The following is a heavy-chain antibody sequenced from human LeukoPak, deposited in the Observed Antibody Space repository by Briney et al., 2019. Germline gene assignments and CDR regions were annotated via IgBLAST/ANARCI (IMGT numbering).Heavy chain of an antibody. CDR1: GFTFSNYV. V-gene: IGHV3-30*14. D-gene: IGHD3-10*01. Sequence: PGGSLRLSCASSGFTFSNYVLYWVRQAPGKGLERVAGMSHDGSNIYYADPVKGRFTVSRDNSKNTLYLQMNSLRVEDTAVYSCARESFGDYYFDYWGQGTLVTVSS. J-gene: IGHJ4*02. CDR2: MSHDGSNI. CDR3: ARESFGDYYFDY.